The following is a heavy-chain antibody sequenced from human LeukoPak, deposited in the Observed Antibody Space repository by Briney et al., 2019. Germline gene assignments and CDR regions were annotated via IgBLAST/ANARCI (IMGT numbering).Heavy chain of an antibody. CDR1: GYSITSGYY. Sequence: ASETLSLTCDVSGYSITSGYYWGWIRQPPGKGLEWIRSIYQSGSTYYNPSLKSRVTISVDTSKNQFSLKLSSVTAADTAVYYCARVRPYYYDSSGYYPHDAFDIWGQGTMVTVSS. D-gene: IGHD3-22*01. V-gene: IGHV4-38-2*01. CDR3: ARVRPYYYDSSGYYPHDAFDI. J-gene: IGHJ3*02. CDR2: IYQSGST.